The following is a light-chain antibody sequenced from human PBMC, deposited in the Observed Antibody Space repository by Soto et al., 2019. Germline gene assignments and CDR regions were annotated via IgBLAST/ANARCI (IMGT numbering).Light chain of an antibody. CDR1: QRVSTN. Sequence: EIVMTQSPATLSVSPGERATLSCRASQRVSTNLAWYQQKPGQAPRLLIYGASTRATGIPGRFSGSGAETEFPLTISNLQSEDFAVYYCQQYSHWPPTYTFGQGTKLEIK. CDR2: GAS. V-gene: IGKV3-15*01. J-gene: IGKJ2*01. CDR3: QQYSHWPPTYT.